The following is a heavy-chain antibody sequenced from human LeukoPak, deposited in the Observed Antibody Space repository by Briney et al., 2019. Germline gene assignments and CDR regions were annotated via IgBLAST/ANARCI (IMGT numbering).Heavy chain of an antibody. CDR1: GFTFNSYS. D-gene: IGHD3-10*01. V-gene: IGHV3-48*04. Sequence: GGSLRLSCVASGFTFNSYSMNWVRQAPGKGLEWVSYISSSSVTIYYADSVKGRFTISRDNAKNTMYLQMNSLRAEDTAVYYCARIGGSGSYSGHYFDHWGQGTLVTVSS. CDR2: ISSSSVTI. CDR3: ARIGGSGSYSGHYFDH. J-gene: IGHJ4*02.